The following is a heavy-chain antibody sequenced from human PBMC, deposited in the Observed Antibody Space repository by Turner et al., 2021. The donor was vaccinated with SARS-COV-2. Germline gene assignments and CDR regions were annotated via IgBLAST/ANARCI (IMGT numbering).Heavy chain of an antibody. CDR3: ARRSSRLGNWYFDL. Sequence: QLQLQKSGPGLVKPSETLSLTCTVSGGSISSSSYYWGWIRQPPGKGLEWIGSMYYSGSTYYNPSLKSRVTISVDTSKNQFSLKLSSVTAADTAVYYCARRSSRLGNWYFDLWGRGTLVTVSS. CDR1: GGSISSSSYY. D-gene: IGHD2-15*01. J-gene: IGHJ2*01. CDR2: MYYSGST. V-gene: IGHV4-39*01.